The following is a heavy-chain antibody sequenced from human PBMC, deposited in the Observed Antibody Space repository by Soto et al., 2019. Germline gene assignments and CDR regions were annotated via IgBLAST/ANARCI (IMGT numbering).Heavy chain of an antibody. D-gene: IGHD3-22*01. V-gene: IGHV3-9*01. CDR3: AKDLRHYYDSSALDY. J-gene: IGHJ4*02. CDR2: ISWDSGSI. CDR1: GFTFDDYA. Sequence: EVQLVESGGGLVQPGRSLRLSCAASGFTFDDYAVHWVRQAPGKGLERVSGISWDSGSIGYADSVKDRFTISRDNAKNSLYLQMNSLRAEDTALYYCAKDLRHYYDSSALDYWGQGTLVTVSS.